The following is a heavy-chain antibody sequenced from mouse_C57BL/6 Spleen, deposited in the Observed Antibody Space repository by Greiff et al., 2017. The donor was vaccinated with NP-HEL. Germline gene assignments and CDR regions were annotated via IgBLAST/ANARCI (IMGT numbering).Heavy chain of an antibody. CDR3: ARRSSPLYYFDY. CDR1: GFTFSDYY. D-gene: IGHD1-1*01. J-gene: IGHJ2*01. V-gene: IGHV5-12*01. CDR2: ISNGGGST. Sequence: EVQVVESGGGLVQPGGSLKLSCAASGFTFSDYYMYWVRQTPEKRLEWVAYISNGGGSTYYPDTVKGRFTISRDNAKNTLYLQMSRLKSEDTAMYYCARRSSPLYYFDYWGKGTTLTVSS.